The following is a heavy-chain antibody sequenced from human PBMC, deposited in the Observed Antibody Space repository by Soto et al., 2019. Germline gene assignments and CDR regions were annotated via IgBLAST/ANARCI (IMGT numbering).Heavy chain of an antibody. CDR3: ARDRRLYCGGDCYYYYFDY. J-gene: IGHJ4*02. D-gene: IGHD2-21*02. CDR2: IYSGGST. V-gene: IGHV3-53*01. CDR1: GFTVSSNY. Sequence: QTGGSLRLSCAASGFTVSSNYMSWVRQAPGKGLEWVSVIYSGGSTYYADSVKGRFTISRDNSKNTLYLQMNSLRAEDTAVYYCARDRRLYCGGDCYYYYFDYWGQGTLVTVSS.